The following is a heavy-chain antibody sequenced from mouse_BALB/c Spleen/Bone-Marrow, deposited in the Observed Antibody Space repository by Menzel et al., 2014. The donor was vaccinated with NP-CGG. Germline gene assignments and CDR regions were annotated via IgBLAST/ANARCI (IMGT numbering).Heavy chain of an antibody. CDR3: ARQGAYYGNYKYFDV. CDR1: GFAFSSYD. J-gene: IGHJ1*01. Sequence: EVQGVESGGGLVKPGGSLKLSCAASGFAFSSYDMSWVRQTPEKRLEWVAYISSGGGSTYYPDTVKGRFTISRDNAKNXLYLQMSSLKSEDTAMYYCARQGAYYGNYKYFDVWGAGTTVTVSS. CDR2: ISSGGGST. V-gene: IGHV5-12-1*01. D-gene: IGHD2-10*01.